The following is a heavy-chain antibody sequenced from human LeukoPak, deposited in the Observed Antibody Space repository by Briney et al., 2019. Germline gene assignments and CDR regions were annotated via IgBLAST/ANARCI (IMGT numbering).Heavy chain of an antibody. V-gene: IGHV4-59*01. J-gene: IGHJ6*03. CDR1: GGSISSYD. CDR2: IYYSGST. CDR3: ATSTRYDSSGYYYPYYYYYMDV. Sequence: PSETLSLTCTVSGGSISSYDWSWIRQPPGKGLEWIGYIYYSGSTNYNPSLKSRVTISVDTSKNQFSLKLSSETAADTAVYYCATSTRYDSSGYYYPYYYYYMDVWGKGTTVTVS. D-gene: IGHD3-22*01.